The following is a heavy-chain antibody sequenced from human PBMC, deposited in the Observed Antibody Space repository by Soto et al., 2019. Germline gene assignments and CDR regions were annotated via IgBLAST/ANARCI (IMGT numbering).Heavy chain of an antibody. Sequence: SETLSLTCAVSGYSISSGYYWGWIRQPPGKGLEWIGSIYHSGSPYYNPSLKSRVTIAVDTSKNQFSLKLSSVTAAATAVYYCARVVPYSWFDPWGQGTLVTVS. J-gene: IGHJ5*02. CDR1: GYSISSGYY. D-gene: IGHD2-15*01. CDR3: ARVVPYSWFDP. V-gene: IGHV4-38-2*01. CDR2: IYHSGSP.